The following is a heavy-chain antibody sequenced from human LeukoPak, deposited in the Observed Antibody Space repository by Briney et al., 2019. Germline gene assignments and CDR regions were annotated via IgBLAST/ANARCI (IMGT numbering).Heavy chain of an antibody. CDR2: INHSRST. D-gene: IGHD2-15*01. Sequence: SETLSLTCAVYGGSFSPYYWSWIRQSPDKGLEWIGEINHSRSTNYNPSLKSRVTISVDTSKNQFSLKLSSVTAADTAVYYCARSGCSGGSCLYYYYYMDVWGKGTTVTISS. J-gene: IGHJ6*03. CDR1: GGSFSPYY. V-gene: IGHV4-34*01. CDR3: ARSGCSGGSCLYYYYYMDV.